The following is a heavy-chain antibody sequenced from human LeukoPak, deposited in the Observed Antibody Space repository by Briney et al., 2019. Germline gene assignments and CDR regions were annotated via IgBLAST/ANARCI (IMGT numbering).Heavy chain of an antibody. Sequence: ASVKVSCKASGGTFSSYAISWVRQAPGQGLEWMGRIIPILGLANYAQKFQGRVTITADKSMSTAYMELSSLRSEDTAVYYCARASQGFGDFDYWGQGTLVTVSS. CDR2: IIPILGLA. CDR1: GGTFSSYA. V-gene: IGHV1-69*04. J-gene: IGHJ4*02. CDR3: ARASQGFGDFDY. D-gene: IGHD3-10*01.